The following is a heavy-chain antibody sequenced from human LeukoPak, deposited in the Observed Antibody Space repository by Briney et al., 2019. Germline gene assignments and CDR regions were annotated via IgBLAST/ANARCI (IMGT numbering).Heavy chain of an antibody. CDR2: ISSSSSYI. CDR1: GFTFSSYS. J-gene: IGHJ5*02. D-gene: IGHD3-3*01. V-gene: IGHV3-21*01. CDR3: ARISRGLRGWFDP. Sequence: PGGSLRLSCAASGFTFSSYSMNWVRQAPGKGLEWVSSISSSSSYIYYADSVKGRFTISRDNAKNSLYLQMNSLRAEDTAVYYCARISRGLRGWFDPWGQGTLVTVSS.